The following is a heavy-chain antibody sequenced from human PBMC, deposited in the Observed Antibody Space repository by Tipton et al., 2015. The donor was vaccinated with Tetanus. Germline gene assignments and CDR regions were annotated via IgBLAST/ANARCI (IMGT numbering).Heavy chain of an antibody. V-gene: IGHV4-34*11. CDR3: ATLNYFDTAGWGAY. CDR1: GTSLSGYY. CDR2: IDYTRNT. J-gene: IGHJ4*02. Sequence: TLSLTCAVHGTSLSGYYWSWIRQPPGKGLEWIGYIDYTRNTYYGPSLQSRATISVDTSKNQFSLKLRSVTAADTGVYYCATLNYFDTAGWGAYWGQGVLVTVSS. D-gene: IGHD3-22*01.